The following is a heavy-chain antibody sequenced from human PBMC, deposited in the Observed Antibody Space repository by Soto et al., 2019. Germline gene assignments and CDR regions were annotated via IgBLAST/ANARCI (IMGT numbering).Heavy chain of an antibody. CDR3: VRDRLVSSAKYYFDY. CDR1: GYTFTDCY. J-gene: IGHJ4*02. Sequence: QVQLVQSGAEVKKPGPSVRVSCKASGYTFTDCYVHWVRQAPGQGLEWMGWINPKSGGTNIAQRFKGRVNMTRDMSISTAYMELNSLKSDDTAVYYCVRDRLVSSAKYYFDYWGQGTLVTVSS. D-gene: IGHD6-13*01. V-gene: IGHV1-2*02. CDR2: INPKSGGT.